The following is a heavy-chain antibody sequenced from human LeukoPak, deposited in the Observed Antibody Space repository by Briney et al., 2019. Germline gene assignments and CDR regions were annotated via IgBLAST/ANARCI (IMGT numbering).Heavy chain of an antibody. CDR3: ARDNYYGSGSYAFNWFDP. CDR1: GGSISSYY. J-gene: IGHJ5*02. CDR2: IYTSGST. D-gene: IGHD3-10*01. Sequence: PSETLSLTCTVSGGSISSYYWSWIRQPAGKGLEWIGRIYTSGSTNYNPSLKSRVTMSVDTSKNQFSLKLSSVTAADTAVYYCARDNYYGSGSYAFNWFDPWGQGTLVTVSS. V-gene: IGHV4-4*07.